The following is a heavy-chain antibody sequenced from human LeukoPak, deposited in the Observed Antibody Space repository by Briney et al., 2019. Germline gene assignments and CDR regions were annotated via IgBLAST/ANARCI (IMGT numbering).Heavy chain of an antibody. CDR1: GFTFTSYA. CDR2: ISGSGSAT. Sequence: GGSLTLSCAASGFTFTSYAMNWVRQAPGKGLEWVSSISGSGSATYYADSVKGRFNISRDNSKNALYLQMTSLRAEDTAVYYCARISPETDYWGQGTVVTVSS. D-gene: IGHD2-21*01. CDR3: ARISPETDY. V-gene: IGHV3-23*01. J-gene: IGHJ4*02.